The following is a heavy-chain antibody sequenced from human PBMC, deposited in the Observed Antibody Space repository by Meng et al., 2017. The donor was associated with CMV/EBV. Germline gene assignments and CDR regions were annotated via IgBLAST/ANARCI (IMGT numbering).Heavy chain of an antibody. V-gene: IGHV3-7*01. D-gene: IGHD6-19*01. Sequence: GESLKISCAASGSTFSSYWMSWVRQAPGKGLEWVANIKQDGSEKYYVDSVKGRFTISRDNAKNSLYLQMNSLSAEDTAVYYCARDPEQWLDDFDYWGQGTLVTVS. CDR1: GSTFSSYW. J-gene: IGHJ4*02. CDR3: ARDPEQWLDDFDY. CDR2: IKQDGSEK.